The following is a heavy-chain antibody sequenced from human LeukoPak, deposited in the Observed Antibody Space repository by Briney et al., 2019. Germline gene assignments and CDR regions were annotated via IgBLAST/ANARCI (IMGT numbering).Heavy chain of an antibody. J-gene: IGHJ4*02. Sequence: PGRSLRLSCAASRFTFSSYGMHWVRQAPGKGLEWVAVISYDGSSKYYADSVKGRFTISRDNSKNTLYLQMNSLRAEDTALYYCARNSPPYFFGSGSLWGQGTLVTVSS. CDR2: ISYDGSSK. V-gene: IGHV3-30*03. CDR3: ARNSPPYFFGSGSL. CDR1: RFTFSSYG. D-gene: IGHD3-10*01.